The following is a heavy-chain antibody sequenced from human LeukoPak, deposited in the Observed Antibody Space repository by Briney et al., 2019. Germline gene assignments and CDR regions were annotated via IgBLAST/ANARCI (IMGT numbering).Heavy chain of an antibody. Sequence: SETLSLTCTVSGGSISSCYWSWIRQPPGKGLEWIGYIYYSGSTNYNPSLKSRVTISVDTSKNQFSLKLSSVTAADTAVYYCARGSGYSSGWYYYYGMDVWGQGTTVTVSS. J-gene: IGHJ6*02. CDR3: ARGSGYSSGWYYYYGMDV. CDR1: GGSISSCY. V-gene: IGHV4-59*01. CDR2: IYYSGST. D-gene: IGHD6-19*01.